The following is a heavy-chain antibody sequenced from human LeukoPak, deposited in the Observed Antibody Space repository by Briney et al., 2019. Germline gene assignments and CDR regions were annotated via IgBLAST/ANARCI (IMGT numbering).Heavy chain of an antibody. V-gene: IGHV3-7*01. J-gene: IGHJ4*02. CDR3: ARAVSNRHLDY. CDR1: GFTFSSYW. D-gene: IGHD2-2*01. CDR2: IKQGGSEK. Sequence: GGSLRLSCAASGFTFSSYWMSWVRQAPGKGLEWVANIKQGGSEKYYVDSVKGRFTISRDNAQNSPYLQMNSLRAEDTAVYYCARAVSNRHLDYWGQGTLVTVSS.